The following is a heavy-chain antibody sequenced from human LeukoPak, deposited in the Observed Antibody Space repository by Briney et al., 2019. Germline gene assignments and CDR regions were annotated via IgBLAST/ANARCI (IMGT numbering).Heavy chain of an antibody. D-gene: IGHD4-11*01. Sequence: PGRSLRLSCAVSGFTFSSYGMHWVRQAPGKGLEWGAVIWYDGSNKYYADSVKGRFTISRDDSKNTLYLKMNSLTAEDTAVYYCARGYSRSSGVFDYWGQGTLVTVSS. V-gene: IGHV3-33*01. J-gene: IGHJ4*02. CDR2: IWYDGSNK. CDR3: ARGYSRSSGVFDY. CDR1: GFTFSSYG.